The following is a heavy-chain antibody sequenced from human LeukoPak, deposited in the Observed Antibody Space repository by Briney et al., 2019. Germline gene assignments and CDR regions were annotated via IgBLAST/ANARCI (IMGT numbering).Heavy chain of an antibody. V-gene: IGHV3-48*03. D-gene: IGHD3-22*01. CDR3: ARIRADSSGYYYKYFDF. CDR2: ISSGGGTI. J-gene: IGHJ4*02. Sequence: GGSLRLSCVVSGFTFSIYEMNWVRQAPGKGLEWVSYISSGGGTIYYADFVKGRFTISRDNAKNSLYLQMNSLRAEDTAVYYCARIRADSSGYYYKYFDFWGQGTLVTVSS. CDR1: GFTFSIYE.